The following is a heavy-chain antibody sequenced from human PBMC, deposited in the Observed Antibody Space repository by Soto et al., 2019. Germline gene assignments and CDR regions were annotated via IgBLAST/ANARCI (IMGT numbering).Heavy chain of an antibody. V-gene: IGHV3-15*01. Sequence: GGSLRLSCAASGFTFSNDWMSWVRQAPGKGLEWVGRIKSKTDGGTTDYAAPVKGRFTISRDDSKNTLYLQMNSLKTEDTAVYYCTTDPPPTSYYDILTGPVVDYWGQGTLVTVSS. CDR3: TTDPPPTSYYDILTGPVVDY. D-gene: IGHD3-9*01. CDR2: IKSKTDGGTT. CDR1: GFTFSNDW. J-gene: IGHJ4*02.